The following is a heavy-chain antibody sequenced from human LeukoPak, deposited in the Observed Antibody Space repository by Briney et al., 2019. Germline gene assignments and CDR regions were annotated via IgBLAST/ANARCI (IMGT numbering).Heavy chain of an antibody. Sequence: SETLSLTCAVYGGSFSGYYWSWIRQPPGKGLEWIGEINHSGSTNYNPSLKSRVTISVDTSKNQFSLKLSSVTAADTAVCYCARVWGWLQFYLFDYWGQGTLVTVSS. CDR1: GGSFSGYY. CDR3: ARVWGWLQFYLFDY. V-gene: IGHV4-34*01. D-gene: IGHD5-24*01. J-gene: IGHJ4*02. CDR2: INHSGST.